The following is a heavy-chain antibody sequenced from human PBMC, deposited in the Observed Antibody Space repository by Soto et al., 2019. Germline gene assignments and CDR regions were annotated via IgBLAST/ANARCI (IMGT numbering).Heavy chain of an antibody. J-gene: IGHJ4*02. V-gene: IGHV1-18*01. CDR1: GYTFTGYG. Sequence: QVQLVQSGAEVKKPGASVKVSCKASGYTFTGYGISWVRQAPGQGLEWMRWISAYNGNTNYAQKLQGRVTMTTDTSTSTDYMELRSLRSDDTAVYYCARPSSGWYIFVIDYWGQGTLVTVSS. CDR3: ARPSSGWYIFVIDY. CDR2: ISAYNGNT. D-gene: IGHD6-19*01.